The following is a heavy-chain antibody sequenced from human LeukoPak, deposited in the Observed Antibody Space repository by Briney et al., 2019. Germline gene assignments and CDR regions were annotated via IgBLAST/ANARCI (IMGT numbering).Heavy chain of an antibody. J-gene: IGHJ4*02. CDR3: ARDHPELFPDY. V-gene: IGHV3-48*01. Sequence: PGGSLRLSCAASGFTFSSYSMNWVRQAPGKGLGWVSYISSSSSTIYYADSVKGRFTISRDNAKNSLYLQMNSLRAEDTAVYYCARDHPELFPDYWGQGTLVTVSS. CDR2: ISSSSSTI. CDR1: GFTFSSYS. D-gene: IGHD3-10*01.